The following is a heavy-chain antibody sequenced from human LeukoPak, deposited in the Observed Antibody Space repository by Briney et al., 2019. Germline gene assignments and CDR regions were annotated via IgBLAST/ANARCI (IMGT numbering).Heavy chain of an antibody. D-gene: IGHD3-10*01. V-gene: IGHV4-34*01. CDR2: INHSGST. CDR1: GGSFSGYY. Sequence: SETLSLTCAVYGGSFSGYYWSWIRQPPGKGLEWIGEINHSGSTNYNPSLKSRVTISVDTSKNQFSLKLSSVTAADTAAYYCARIWFAYFDYWGQGTLVTVSS. J-gene: IGHJ4*02. CDR3: ARIWFAYFDY.